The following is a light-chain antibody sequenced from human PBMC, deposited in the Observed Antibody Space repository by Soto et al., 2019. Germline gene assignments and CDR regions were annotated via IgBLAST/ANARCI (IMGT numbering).Light chain of an antibody. CDR1: NSDVGDYNY. V-gene: IGLV2-14*01. CDR3: SSYTSSSTLYV. CDR2: DVS. J-gene: IGLJ1*01. Sequence: QSALTQPASVSGSPGQSITISCTGTNSDVGDYNYVSWYQQHPGKAPKVMIYDVSNRPSGVSNRFSGSKSGNTASLTISGLQAEDEADYYCSSYTSSSTLYVFGTGTKLTVL.